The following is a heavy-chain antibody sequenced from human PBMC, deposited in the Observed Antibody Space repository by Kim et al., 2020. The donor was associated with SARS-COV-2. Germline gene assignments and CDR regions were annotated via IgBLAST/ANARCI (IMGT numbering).Heavy chain of an antibody. D-gene: IGHD6-13*01. CDR3: ARTIAAGYWYFDL. J-gene: IGHJ2*01. V-gene: IGHV4-31*03. CDR2: IYYSGST. CDR1: GGSISSGGYY. Sequence: SETLSLTCTVSGGSISSGGYYWSWIRQHPGKGLEWIGYIYYSGSTYYNPSLKSRVTISVDTSKNQFSLKLSSVTAADTAVYYCARTIAAGYWYFDLWGRGTLVTVSS.